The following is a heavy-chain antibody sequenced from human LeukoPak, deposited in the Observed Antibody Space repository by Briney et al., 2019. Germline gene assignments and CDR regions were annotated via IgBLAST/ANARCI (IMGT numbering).Heavy chain of an antibody. CDR2: IHSDGST. CDR1: GFTVSGSY. CDR3: AKELWFGEPV. V-gene: IGHV3-53*01. D-gene: IGHD3-10*01. J-gene: IGHJ6*02. Sequence: PGGSLRLSCAASGFTVSGSYMSWVRQAPGKGLEWVSLIHSDGSTYYADSVKGRFTISRDKNTLYLQMNSLGAEDTAAYYCAKELWFGEPVWGQGTTVTVSS.